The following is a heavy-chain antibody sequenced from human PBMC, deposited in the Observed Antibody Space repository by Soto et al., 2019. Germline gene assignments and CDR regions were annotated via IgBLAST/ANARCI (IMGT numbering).Heavy chain of an antibody. V-gene: IGHV3-23*01. D-gene: IGHD2-2*01. CDR3: AKDCSTTNCYIN. J-gene: IGHJ4*02. CDR1: GFTFGSYA. CDR2: ISDSGGST. Sequence: GGSLRLSCAASGFTFGSYALSWVRQAPGKGLEWVSSISDSGGSTYYADSVKGRFSISRDISKNTLYLHLNSLRAEDTAVYYCAKDCSTTNCYINWGQGTLVTVSS.